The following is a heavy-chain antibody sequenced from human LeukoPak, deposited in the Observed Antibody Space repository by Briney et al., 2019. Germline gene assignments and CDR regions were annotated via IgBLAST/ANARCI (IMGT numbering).Heavy chain of an antibody. D-gene: IGHD1-26*01. CDR1: GGSISSYY. CDR2: IYYSGST. CDR3: VRGLSGSYGQLDY. Sequence: PSETLSLTCTVSGGSISSYYWSWIRQPPGKGLEWIGYIYYSGSTDYNPSLKSRVTISVDTSKNQFSLKLSSVTAADTAVYYCVRGLSGSYGQLDYWGQGTLVTVSS. V-gene: IGHV4-59*01. J-gene: IGHJ4*02.